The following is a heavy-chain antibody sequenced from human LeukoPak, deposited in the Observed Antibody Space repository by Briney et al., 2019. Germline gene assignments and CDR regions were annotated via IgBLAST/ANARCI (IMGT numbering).Heavy chain of an antibody. CDR2: IYYSGST. Sequence: SETLSLTCTVSGGSISSSSYYWGWIRQPPGKGLEWIGSIYYSGSTYYKPSLKSRVTISVDTSKNQFSLKLNSVTAADTAVYYCAREKTTVTTRVAFDIWGQGTMVTVSS. CDR1: GGSISSSSYY. CDR3: AREKTTVTTRVAFDI. D-gene: IGHD4-17*01. J-gene: IGHJ3*02. V-gene: IGHV4-39*07.